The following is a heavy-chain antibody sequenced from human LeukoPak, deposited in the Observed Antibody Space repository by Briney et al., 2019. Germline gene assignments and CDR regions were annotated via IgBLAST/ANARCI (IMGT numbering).Heavy chain of an antibody. CDR1: GGSFSGYY. Sequence: SETLSLTCAVYGGSFSGYYWSWIRQPPGKGLEWIWEINHSGSTNYNPSLKRRVTISVDTAKNQFSLKLSSVTAADPAVYYCARRLPEYDAFDIWGQGTMVTVSS. D-gene: IGHD5-12*01. CDR2: INHSGST. V-gene: IGHV4-34*01. CDR3: ARRLPEYDAFDI. J-gene: IGHJ3*02.